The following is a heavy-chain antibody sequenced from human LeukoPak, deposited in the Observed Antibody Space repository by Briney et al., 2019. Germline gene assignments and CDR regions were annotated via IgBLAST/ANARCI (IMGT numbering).Heavy chain of an antibody. Sequence: SETLSLTCTVSGGSISSSSYYWDWIRQPPGKGLEWIGSIYYSGSTYYNPSLKSRVTISVDTSKNQFSLKLSSVTAADTAVYYCARLGTGDILTGYYPFDYWGQGTLVTVSS. D-gene: IGHD3-9*01. CDR1: GGSISSSSYY. V-gene: IGHV4-39*01. CDR3: ARLGTGDILTGYYPFDY. J-gene: IGHJ4*02. CDR2: IYYSGST.